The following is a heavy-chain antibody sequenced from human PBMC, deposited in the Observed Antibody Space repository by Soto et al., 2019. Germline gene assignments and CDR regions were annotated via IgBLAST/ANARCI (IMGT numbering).Heavy chain of an antibody. J-gene: IGHJ6*02. CDR2: IYYGGST. CDR1: GGSISSYY. V-gene: IGHV4-59*01. D-gene: IGHD6-6*01. CDR3: ARYSSSFFDGMDV. Sequence: SETLSLTCTVSGGSISSYYWSWIRQPPGKGLEWIGYIYYGGSTNYNPSLKSRVTISVDTSKNQFSLKLSSVTAADTAVYYCARYSSSFFDGMDVWGQGTTVTVSS.